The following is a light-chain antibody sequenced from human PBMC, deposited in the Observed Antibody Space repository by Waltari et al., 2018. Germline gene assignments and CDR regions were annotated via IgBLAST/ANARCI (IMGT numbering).Light chain of an antibody. V-gene: IGLV2-8*01. CDR1: SSDVGGYNY. CDR3: SSYAGSNNFVV. Sequence: QSALTQPPSASGSPGRSVTISCTGTSSDVGGYNYVSWYQQHPGKAPKVMIYEVSKRPSGVPDRCSGSKSGNTASLTVSGLQAEDEADYYCSSYAGSNNFVVFGGGTRLTVL. J-gene: IGLJ2*01. CDR2: EVS.